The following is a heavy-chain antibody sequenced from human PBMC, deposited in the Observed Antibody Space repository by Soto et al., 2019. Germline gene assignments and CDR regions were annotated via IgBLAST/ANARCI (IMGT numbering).Heavy chain of an antibody. J-gene: IGHJ3*02. Sequence: LSLTCAASGFTFSSYSMNWVRQAPGKGLEWVSSISSSSSYIYYADSVKGRFTISRDNAKNSLYLQMNSLRAEDTAVYYCAAIFGVVLTDAFDIWGQGTMVTVSS. CDR1: GFTFSSYS. D-gene: IGHD3-3*01. CDR2: ISSSSSYI. V-gene: IGHV3-21*01. CDR3: AAIFGVVLTDAFDI.